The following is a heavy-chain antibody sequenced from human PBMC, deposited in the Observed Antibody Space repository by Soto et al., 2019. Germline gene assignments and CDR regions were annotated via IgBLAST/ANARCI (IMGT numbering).Heavy chain of an antibody. CDR1: GFSFEIYW. D-gene: IGHD3-10*01. CDR3: ARENWFFDY. CDR2: INPDGSGE. V-gene: IGHV3-7*01. J-gene: IGHJ4*02. Sequence: ESGGGLVQPGGSLRLSCAASGFSFEIYWMGWVRQAPGKGLERVANINPDGSGEYYLDSVKGRFTISRDNAKNSVYLQMNSLVGDDTAVYYCARENWFFDYWGQGTPVTVSS.